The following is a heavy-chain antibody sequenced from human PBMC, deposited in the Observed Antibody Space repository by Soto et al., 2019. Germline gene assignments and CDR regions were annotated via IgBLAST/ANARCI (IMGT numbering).Heavy chain of an antibody. CDR2: ISSSGSTI. Sequence: GGSLRLSCAASGFTFSDYYMSWIRQAPGKGLEWVSYISSSGSTIYYADSVRGRFTISRDNAKNSLYLQMNSLRAEDTAVYYCARVTGTHYYYYYMDVWGKGTTVTVSS. D-gene: IGHD1-20*01. CDR3: ARVTGTHYYYYYMDV. V-gene: IGHV3-11*01. CDR1: GFTFSDYY. J-gene: IGHJ6*03.